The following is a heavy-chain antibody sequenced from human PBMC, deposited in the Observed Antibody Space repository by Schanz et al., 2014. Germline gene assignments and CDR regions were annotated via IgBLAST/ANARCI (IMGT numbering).Heavy chain of an antibody. D-gene: IGHD2-21*02. CDR2: VSSRSDEI. V-gene: IGHV3-23*05. Sequence: EAQLLESGGGLVQPGGSLRLSCSASTFTFDHYAMTWVRQAPGKGLEWVAAVSSRSDEIKYADSVRGRFTISRDNSRSTMYLQMNSLRAEDTAVYFCAKDRGVDCGDGCFNWYIDLWGRGTLVTVSS. CDR1: TFTFDHYA. J-gene: IGHJ2*01. CDR3: AKDRGVDCGDGCFNWYIDL.